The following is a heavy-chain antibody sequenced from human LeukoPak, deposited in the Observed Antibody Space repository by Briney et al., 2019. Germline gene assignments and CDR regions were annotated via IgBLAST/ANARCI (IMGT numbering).Heavy chain of an antibody. D-gene: IGHD3/OR15-3a*01. V-gene: IGHV4-59*12. Sequence: SETLSLTCTVSGGSISSYQWSWIRQPPGKGLEWIGNIYDSGSANYNPSLKSRVVISVDTSKNQFSLQLNSVTPEDTAMYYCARGGLISLANTPLGAFDIWGQGTMVSVSS. CDR2: IYDSGSA. J-gene: IGHJ3*02. CDR1: GGSISSYQ. CDR3: ARGGLISLANTPLGAFDI.